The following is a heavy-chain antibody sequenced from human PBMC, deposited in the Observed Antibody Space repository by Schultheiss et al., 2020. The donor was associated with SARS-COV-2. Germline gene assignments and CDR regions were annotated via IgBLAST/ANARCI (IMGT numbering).Heavy chain of an antibody. CDR1: GFTFSSYA. CDR2: ISSSGSTI. CDR3: ARSFWSGYYRYYYYGMDV. D-gene: IGHD3-3*01. J-gene: IGHJ6*02. V-gene: IGHV3-48*04. Sequence: GGSLRLSCAASGFTFSSYAMHWVRQAPGKGLEWVSYISSSGSTIYYADSVKGRFTISRDNAKNSLYLQMNSLRAEDTAVYYCARSFWSGYYRYYYYGMDVWGQGTTVTVSS.